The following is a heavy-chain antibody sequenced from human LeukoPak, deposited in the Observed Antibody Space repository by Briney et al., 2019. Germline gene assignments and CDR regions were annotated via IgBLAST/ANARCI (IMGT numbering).Heavy chain of an antibody. J-gene: IGHJ4*02. CDR1: GFTFSSYA. CDR2: ISWNSGNK. CDR3: TRELDSGGFDY. Sequence: PGGSLRLSCAASGFTFSSYAMHWVRRTPGKGLEWVSGISWNSGNKGYADSVKGRFTVSRDNAKNSLYLQMNSLRAEDMALYYCTRELDSGGFDYWGQGTLVTVSS. D-gene: IGHD1-1*01. V-gene: IGHV3-9*03.